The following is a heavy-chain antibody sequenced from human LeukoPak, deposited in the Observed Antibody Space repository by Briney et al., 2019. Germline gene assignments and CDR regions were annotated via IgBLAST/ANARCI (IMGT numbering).Heavy chain of an antibody. CDR1: GYTFTGYY. J-gene: IGHJ6*03. CDR3: ARASQYYDFWWGYMDV. V-gene: IGHV1-2*02. CDR2: INPNSGGT. Sequence: GASVKVSCKASGYTFTGYYMHWVRQAPGQGLEWMGWINPNSGGTNYAQKFQGRVTMTRDTSISTAYMELSRLRSDDTAVYYCARASQYYDFWWGYMDVWGKGTTVTVSS. D-gene: IGHD3-3*01.